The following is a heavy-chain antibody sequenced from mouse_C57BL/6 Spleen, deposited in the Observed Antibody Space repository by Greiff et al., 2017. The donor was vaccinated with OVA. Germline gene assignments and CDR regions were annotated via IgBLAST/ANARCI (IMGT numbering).Heavy chain of an antibody. Sequence: QVQLQQSGAELAKPGASVKLSCKASGYTFTSCWMHWVKQRPGQGLEWIGYINPSSGYTKYNQKFKDKATLTADKSSSTAYMQLSSLTYEDSAVYYCASDDRRAWFAYWGQGTLVTVSA. D-gene: IGHD2-3*01. V-gene: IGHV1-7*01. CDR3: ASDDRRAWFAY. J-gene: IGHJ3*01. CDR1: GYTFTSCW. CDR2: INPSSGYT.